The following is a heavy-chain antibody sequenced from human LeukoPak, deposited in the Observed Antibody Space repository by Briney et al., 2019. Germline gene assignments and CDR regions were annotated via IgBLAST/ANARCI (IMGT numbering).Heavy chain of an antibody. J-gene: IGHJ2*01. CDR2: ISGGST. CDR1: GFTVSSIE. V-gene: IGHV3-38-3*01. CDR3: AKDLFLWYFDL. D-gene: IGHD2/OR15-2a*01. Sequence: PGGSLRLSCAASGFTVSSIEMSWVRQAPGKGLEWVSSISGGSTYYADSRKGRFTISRDNSKNTLHLQMNGLRAEDTAVYYCAKDLFLWYFDLWGRGTLVTVSS.